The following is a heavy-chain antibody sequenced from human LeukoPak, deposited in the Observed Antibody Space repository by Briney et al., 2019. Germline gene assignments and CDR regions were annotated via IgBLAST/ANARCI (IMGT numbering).Heavy chain of an antibody. CDR2: IKQDGSEK. CDR3: ASQGYCSGGSCYSLFDY. V-gene: IGHV3-7*01. J-gene: IGHJ4*02. D-gene: IGHD2-15*01. Sequence: GSLRLSCAASGFTFSNYWMSWVRQAPGKGLEWVANIKQDGSEKYYVDSVKGRFTISRDNAKNSLSLQMNSLRAEDTAVYYCASQGYCSGGSCYSLFDYWGQGTLVTVSS. CDR1: GFTFSNYW.